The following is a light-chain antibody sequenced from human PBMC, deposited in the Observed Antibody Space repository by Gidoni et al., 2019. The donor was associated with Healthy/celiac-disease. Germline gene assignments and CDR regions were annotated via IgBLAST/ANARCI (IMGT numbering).Light chain of an antibody. V-gene: IGKV1-39*01. Sequence: IQMTQSPSSLSASVGDRVTITCRASQSISSYLNWYQQKPGKAPKRLIYAASSLQSGVPSRFSGSGSGTDFTLTISSLQPEDFATYYCQQSYSTPRTFXPXTKVDIK. J-gene: IGKJ3*01. CDR1: QSISSY. CDR2: AAS. CDR3: QQSYSTPRT.